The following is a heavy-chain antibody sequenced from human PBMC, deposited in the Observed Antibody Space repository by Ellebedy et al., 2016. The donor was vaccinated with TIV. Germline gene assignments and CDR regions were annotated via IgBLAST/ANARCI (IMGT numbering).Heavy chain of an antibody. J-gene: IGHJ4*02. CDR1: GFTFSSYW. CDR2: VKTDGSYT. CDR3: ASSRYHYYLRNTIFVY. D-gene: IGHD3-10*01. Sequence: PGGSLRLSCAASGFTFSSYWMHWVRQAPGKGLVWVSRVKTDGSYTTYADSVKGRFTISRDNSKDTLFLQMNSLRAEDTAVYYCASSRYHYYLRNTIFVYWGQGALVTVSS. V-gene: IGHV3-74*03.